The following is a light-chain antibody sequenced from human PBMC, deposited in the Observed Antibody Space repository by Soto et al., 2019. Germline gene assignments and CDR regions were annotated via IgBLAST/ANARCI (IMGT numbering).Light chain of an antibody. CDR3: SSYAGSTLYV. CDR2: EVT. V-gene: IGLV2-8*01. CDR1: SSDVGGYDY. J-gene: IGLJ1*01. Sequence: QSALTQPPSASGSPGQSVTISCTGTSSDVGGYDYVSWYLQYPGKAPKLMIYEVTKRPSGVPDRFSGSKSGNTASLTVSGLQAEDEADYYCSSYAGSTLYVFGTGTQLTVL.